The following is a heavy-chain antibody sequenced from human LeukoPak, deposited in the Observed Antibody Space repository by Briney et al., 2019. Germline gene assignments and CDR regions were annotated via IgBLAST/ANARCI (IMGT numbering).Heavy chain of an antibody. D-gene: IGHD1-26*01. J-gene: IGHJ4*02. CDR2: IFYSGST. CDR1: GGSISSSTYY. V-gene: IGHV4-61*05. Sequence: PSETLSLTCTVSGGSISSSTYYWSWIRQPPGKGLEWIGYIFYSGSTNYNPSLKSRVTLSVDTSKNQFSLKLGSVTAADTAVYYCARQPYMLGAYYFDYWGQGTLVTVSS. CDR3: ARQPYMLGAYYFDY.